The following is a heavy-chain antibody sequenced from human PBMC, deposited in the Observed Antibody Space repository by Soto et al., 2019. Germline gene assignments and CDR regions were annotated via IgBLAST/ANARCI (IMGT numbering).Heavy chain of an antibody. CDR1: GYTFTSYY. D-gene: IGHD3-22*01. Sequence: ASVKVSCKASGYTFTSYYMHWVRQAPGQGLEWMGIINPSGGSTSYAQKFQGRVTMTRDTSTSTVYMELSSLRSEDTAVYYCARDLYYYDSSGYPPQPYFDYWGQGTLVTVSS. J-gene: IGHJ4*02. CDR2: INPSGGST. V-gene: IGHV1-46*01. CDR3: ARDLYYYDSSGYPPQPYFDY.